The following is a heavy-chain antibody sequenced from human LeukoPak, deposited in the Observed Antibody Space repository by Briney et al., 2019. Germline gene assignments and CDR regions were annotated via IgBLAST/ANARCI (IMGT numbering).Heavy chain of an antibody. CDR1: GFTFSSES. J-gene: IGHJ2*01. CDR2: IKEDGSET. D-gene: IGHD2-15*01. Sequence: GGSLRLSCAASGFTFSSESMTWVRQAPGKGLEWVANIKEDGSETNHVDSVKGRFTISRDNAKNSLALQMNRLRAEDTAVYYCARXGFRSALNLWGRGTLVTVSS. CDR3: ARXGFRSALNL. V-gene: IGHV3-7*01.